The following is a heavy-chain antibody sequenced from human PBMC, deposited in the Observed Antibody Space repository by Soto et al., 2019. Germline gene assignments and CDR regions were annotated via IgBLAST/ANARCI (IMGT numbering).Heavy chain of an antibody. V-gene: IGHV5-51*01. CDR1: GYSFTSYW. D-gene: IGHD1-26*01. Sequence: GESLKISCKGSGYSFTSYWSGWVRQVPGKGLEWMGIIYPGDSDTRYSPSFQGQVTISADKSISTAYLQWSSLKASDTAMYYCARSGVGAKFYNWFDPWGQGTLVTVSS. CDR2: IYPGDSDT. CDR3: ARSGVGAKFYNWFDP. J-gene: IGHJ5*02.